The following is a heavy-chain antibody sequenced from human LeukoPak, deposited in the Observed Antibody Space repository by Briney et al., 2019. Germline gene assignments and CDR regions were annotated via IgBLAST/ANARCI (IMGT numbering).Heavy chain of an antibody. CDR1: GGSISSYY. CDR3: ARLPNGGNSRVLGY. Sequence: SETLSLTCTVSGGSISSYYWSWIRQPPGKGLEWIGYIYYSGSTNYNPSLKSRVTISVDTSKNQFSLKLSSVTAADTAVYYCARLPNGGNSRVLGYWGQGTLVTVSS. J-gene: IGHJ4*02. D-gene: IGHD4-23*01. V-gene: IGHV4-59*08. CDR2: IYYSGST.